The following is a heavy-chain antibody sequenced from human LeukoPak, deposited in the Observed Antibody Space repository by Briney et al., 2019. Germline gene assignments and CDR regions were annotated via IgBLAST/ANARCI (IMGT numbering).Heavy chain of an antibody. D-gene: IGHD2-2*01. CDR1: GFSFRNYG. J-gene: IGHJ5*02. CDR3: ARGYCSSTSCYRRGNWFDP. Sequence: GRSLRLSCAASGFSFRNYGIHWVRQAPGKGLEGVAIIWNDGSKKYYGDSVKGRFIISRDNSKNTAYLQMNSLRGEDTALYYCARGYCSSTSCYRRGNWFDPWGQGTLVTVSS. V-gene: IGHV3-33*01. CDR2: IWNDGSKK.